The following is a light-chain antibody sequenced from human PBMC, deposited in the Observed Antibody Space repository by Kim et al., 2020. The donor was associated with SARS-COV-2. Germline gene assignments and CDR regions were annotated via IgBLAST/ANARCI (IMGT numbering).Light chain of an antibody. CDR1: SSDVGGYNY. J-gene: IGLJ3*02. V-gene: IGLV2-14*01. Sequence: QSALTQPASVSGSPGQSITISCTGTSSDVGGYNYVSWYQQRPSRAPKLMIYDVSKRPSGVSNRFSGSKSGNTASLTISGLQADDEADYYCGSYTSSRVLVFGGGTQLTVL. CDR3: GSYTSSRVLV. CDR2: DVS.